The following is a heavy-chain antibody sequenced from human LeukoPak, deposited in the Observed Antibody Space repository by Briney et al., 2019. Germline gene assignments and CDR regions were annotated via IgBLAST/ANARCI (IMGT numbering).Heavy chain of an antibody. V-gene: IGHV1-18*01. Sequence: GASVKVSCKASGYTFTSYGISWVRQAPGQGLEWMGWTSAYNGNTNYAQKLQGRVTMTTDTSTSTAYMELRSLRSDDTAVYYCARASADYYDSSGYPVDYWGQGTLVTVSS. CDR1: GYTFTSYG. D-gene: IGHD3-22*01. J-gene: IGHJ4*02. CDR2: TSAYNGNT. CDR3: ARASADYYDSSGYPVDY.